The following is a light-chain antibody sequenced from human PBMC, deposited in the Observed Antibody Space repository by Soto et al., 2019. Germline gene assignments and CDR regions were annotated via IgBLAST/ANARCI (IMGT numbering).Light chain of an antibody. Sequence: DIQMTQSPSTLSASVGDRVTITCRASQSISSWFAWYQQKPGKAPKLLIYKASSLESGVPSRFSGSGSETEFTLTISRLQPDDFATYFCHSRAFGQGTRLEIK. CDR2: KAS. CDR1: QSISSW. J-gene: IGKJ5*01. V-gene: IGKV1-5*03. CDR3: HSRA.